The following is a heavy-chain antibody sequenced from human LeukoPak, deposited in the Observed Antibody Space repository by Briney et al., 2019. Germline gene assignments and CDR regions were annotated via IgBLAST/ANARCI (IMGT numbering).Heavy chain of an antibody. J-gene: IGHJ6*03. CDR1: GFTFSGYS. D-gene: IGHD1-26*01. Sequence: PGGSLRLSCAASGFTFSGYSMNWVRQAPGKAMEWVSSITSSGTYTFYADSVKGRFTISRDNAKNSLYLQMDSLGPEDTAVYYCARDPYSGNYGTYYYYYMDVWGKGTTVTISS. V-gene: IGHV3-21*01. CDR3: ARDPYSGNYGTYYYYYMDV. CDR2: ITSSGTYT.